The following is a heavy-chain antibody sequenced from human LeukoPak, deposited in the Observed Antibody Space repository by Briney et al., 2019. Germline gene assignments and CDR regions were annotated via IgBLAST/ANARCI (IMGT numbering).Heavy chain of an antibody. CDR2: VFSSGAT. CDR3: ARDDKGYYDGRWTAFDI. V-gene: IGHV4-4*07. D-gene: IGHD4-23*01. J-gene: IGHJ3*02. CDR1: GASISDTA. Sequence: SETLSLTCTVSGASISDTAWSWVRQPAGRGLEWIGRVFSSGATLYNPSFNGRVSMSVDASKKQVSLKLTPVTVADTAVYYCARDDKGYYDGRWTAFDIWGQGTVVTVSS.